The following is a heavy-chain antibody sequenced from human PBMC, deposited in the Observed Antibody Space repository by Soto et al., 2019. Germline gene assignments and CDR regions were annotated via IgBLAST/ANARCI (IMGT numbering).Heavy chain of an antibody. D-gene: IGHD5-12*01. CDR3: VRGETWLQLSYYFDY. CDR1: GFTFSSYE. V-gene: IGHV3-48*03. J-gene: IGHJ4*02. Sequence: GGSLRLSCAASGFTFSSYEINWGRQAPGKGLEWVSYISTSGSTIYYADSVKGRFTISRDNAKNSLYLQMYTLRAEDTAVYYCVRGETWLQLSYYFDYWGQGTLVTVSS. CDR2: ISTSGSTI.